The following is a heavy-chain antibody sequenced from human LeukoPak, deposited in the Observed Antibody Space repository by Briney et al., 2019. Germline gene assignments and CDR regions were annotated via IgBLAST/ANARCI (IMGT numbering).Heavy chain of an antibody. CDR1: GFTFSSYS. J-gene: IGHJ4*02. CDR2: ISSSSYI. Sequence: PGGSLRLSCAASGFTFSSYSMNWVRQAPGKGLEWVSSISSSSYIYYADSVKGRFTISRDNAKNSLYLQMNSLRAEDTAVYYCARGYSGYARTLDYWGQGTLVTVSS. V-gene: IGHV3-21*04. D-gene: IGHD5-12*01. CDR3: ARGYSGYARTLDY.